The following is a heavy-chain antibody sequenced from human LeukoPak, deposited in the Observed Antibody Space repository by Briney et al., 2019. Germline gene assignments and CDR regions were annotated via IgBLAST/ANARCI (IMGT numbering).Heavy chain of an antibody. CDR3: ARDNSVGDSAWWFDP. J-gene: IGHJ5*02. Sequence: SETLSLTCTVSGGSISSSSYYWGWIRQPPGKGLEWIGSIYYSGSTYYNPSLKSRVTISVDTSKNQFSLKLSSVTAADTAVYYCARDNSVGDSAWWFDPWGQGTLVTVSS. D-gene: IGHD5-12*01. CDR1: GGSISSSSYY. V-gene: IGHV4-39*07. CDR2: IYYSGST.